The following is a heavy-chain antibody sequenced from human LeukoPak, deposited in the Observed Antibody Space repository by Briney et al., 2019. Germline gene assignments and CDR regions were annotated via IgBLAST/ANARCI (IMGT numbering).Heavy chain of an antibody. CDR2: IDPSAGST. J-gene: IGHJ4*02. CDR3: ASRNY. CDR1: GYTFTNYY. V-gene: IGHV1-46*01. Sequence: ASVKVSCKASGYTFTNYYMHWVRQAPGQGLEWMGVIDPSAGSTTYAQKFQGRVTITADKSTSTAYMELSSLRSEDTAVYYCASRNYWGQGTLVTVSS.